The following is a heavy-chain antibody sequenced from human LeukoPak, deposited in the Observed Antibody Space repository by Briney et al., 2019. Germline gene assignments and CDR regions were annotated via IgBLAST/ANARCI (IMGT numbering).Heavy chain of an antibody. V-gene: IGHV3-23*01. CDR2: ISGSGGST. Sequence: GGSLRLSCAASGVTFSSYAMSTVRQTPEKGLERVSPISGSGGSTHYTDSVKGRFTTSRDTTKKTPYLQKNSMRAEDTAIYYCAKRPIFGELLYYFDYWGQGTLVTVSS. D-gene: IGHD3-10*01. CDR1: GVTFSSYA. CDR3: AKRPIFGELLYYFDY. J-gene: IGHJ4*02.